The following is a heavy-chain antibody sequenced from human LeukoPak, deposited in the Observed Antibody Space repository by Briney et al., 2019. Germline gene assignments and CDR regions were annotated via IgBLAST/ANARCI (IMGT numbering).Heavy chain of an antibody. D-gene: IGHD6-13*01. V-gene: IGHV3-21*01. J-gene: IGHJ4*02. CDR3: ASSGAAAGTGVGNYYFDY. Sequence: SGGSLRLSCAASGLTFSSYSMNWVRQAPGKGLEWVSSISSSSSYIYYADSVKGRFTISRDNAKNSLYLQMNSLRAEDTVVYYCASSGAAAGTGVGNYYFDYWGQGTLVTVSS. CDR1: GLTFSSYS. CDR2: ISSSSSYI.